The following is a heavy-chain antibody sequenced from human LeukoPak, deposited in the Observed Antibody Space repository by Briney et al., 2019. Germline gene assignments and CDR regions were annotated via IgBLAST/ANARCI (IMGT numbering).Heavy chain of an antibody. Sequence: PSQTLSLTCTVSGDSIPRAGYFWNWIRQHPGKGLEWIGYIYNSGSTSYNPSLKSRISISIDTSKNQFSLRLSSVTAADTAVYYCARDANDGYGGYMDVWGQGTTVTVSS. V-gene: IGHV4-31*03. CDR1: GDSIPRAGYF. CDR2: IYNSGST. D-gene: IGHD5-24*01. J-gene: IGHJ6*03. CDR3: ARDANDGYGGYMDV.